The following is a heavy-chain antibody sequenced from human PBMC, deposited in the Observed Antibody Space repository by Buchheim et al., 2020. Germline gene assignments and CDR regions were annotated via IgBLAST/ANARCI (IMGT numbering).Heavy chain of an antibody. CDR2: IDGDGSAA. V-gene: IGHV3-74*01. J-gene: IGHJ4*02. D-gene: IGHD4-23*01. CDR1: GFTVSRYW. CDR3: ARASNSRDYFDS. Sequence: EVQLVESGGGLVQPGQSLRLSCAASGFTVSRYWIHWVRQVPGKGLVWVSRIDGDGSAAYYADSVTGRVTVSRDNAKNTVYLQLNSLRVEDTAVYYCARASNSRDYFDSWGQGTL.